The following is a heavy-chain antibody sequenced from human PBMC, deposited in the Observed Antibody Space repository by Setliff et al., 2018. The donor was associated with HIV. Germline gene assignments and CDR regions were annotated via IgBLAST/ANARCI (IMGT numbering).Heavy chain of an antibody. CDR2: VYWDDEK. Sequence: SGPTLVNPTETLTLTCSFSEFSLSTSGVGVGWIRQPPGKAPEWLAVVYWDDEKLYNPSLKNRLNVTKAVLTLTDMDPADTATYFCLYSRYFDIGAYWGPGILVTVS. J-gene: IGHJ1*01. V-gene: IGHV2-5*02. CDR1: EFSLSTSGVG. CDR3: LYSRYFDIGAY. D-gene: IGHD3-9*01.